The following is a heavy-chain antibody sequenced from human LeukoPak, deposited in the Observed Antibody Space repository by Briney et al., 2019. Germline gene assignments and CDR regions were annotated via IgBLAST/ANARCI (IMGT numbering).Heavy chain of an antibody. CDR3: AADLAVRGDYFDY. D-gene: IGHD6-6*01. CDR2: IVVGSGHT. Sequence: TSVKVSCKASGFIFSSSAVQWVRQARGQRLEWIGWIVVGSGHTNYARKFQERVTITRDMSTGTAYMELSSLRSEDTAVYYCAADLAVRGDYFDYWGQGTLVTVSS. CDR1: GFIFSSSA. V-gene: IGHV1-58*01. J-gene: IGHJ4*02.